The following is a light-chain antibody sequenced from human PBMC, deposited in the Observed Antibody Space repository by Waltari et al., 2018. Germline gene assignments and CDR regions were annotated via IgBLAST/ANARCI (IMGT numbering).Light chain of an antibody. CDR3: SSYTTTSTLLVV. V-gene: IGLV2-14*03. CDR2: DVN. Sequence: QSALTQPASVSGSPGQSITISCTGTSSDIGSYNYVSWYQHHPGKAPKLMIFDVNNRPSGVSYRFAGTKSCNTASLTISGLQAEDEADYYCSSYTTTSTLLVVFGGGTKLTVL. J-gene: IGLJ2*01. CDR1: SSDIGSYNY.